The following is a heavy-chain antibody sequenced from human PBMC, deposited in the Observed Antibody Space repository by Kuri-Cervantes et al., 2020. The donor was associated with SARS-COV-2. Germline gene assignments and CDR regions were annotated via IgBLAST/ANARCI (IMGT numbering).Heavy chain of an antibody. Sequence: GESLKISCAASGFTFSSYGMHWVRQAPGKGLEWVAVISYDGSNKYYADSVKGRFTISRDNSKNTLYLQMNSLRAEDTAVYYCAKEMGATKYFQHWGQGTLDTVSS. CDR2: ISYDGSNK. V-gene: IGHV3-30*18. D-gene: IGHD1-26*01. CDR3: AKEMGATKYFQH. CDR1: GFTFSSYG. J-gene: IGHJ1*01.